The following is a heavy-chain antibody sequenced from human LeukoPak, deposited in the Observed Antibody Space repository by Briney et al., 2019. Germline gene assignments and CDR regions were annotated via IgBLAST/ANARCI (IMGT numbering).Heavy chain of an antibody. CDR1: GFIFNPYW. V-gene: IGHV3-74*01. D-gene: IGHD4-17*01. CDR3: AREYGVTTPYYGMDV. J-gene: IGHJ6*02. CDR2: INSDGRIT. Sequence: GGSLRLSCAASGFIFNPYWMHWVRQAPGKGLVWVSRINSDGRITTYADSVKGRFTISRDNAKNTLYLQMNSLRAEDTAVHYCAREYGVTTPYYGMDVWGQGTTVTVSS.